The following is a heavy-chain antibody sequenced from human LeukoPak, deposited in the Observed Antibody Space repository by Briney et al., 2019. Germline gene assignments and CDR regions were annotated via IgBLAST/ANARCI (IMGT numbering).Heavy chain of an antibody. CDR3: ARGSSGSKKTNDY. J-gene: IGHJ4*02. Sequence: TGRSLRLSCAASGFTFSSYAMHWVRQAPGKGLEWVAVISYDGSNKYYADSVKGRFTISRDNSKNTLYLQMNSLRAEDTAVYYCARGSSGSKKTNDYWAREPWSPSPQ. D-gene: IGHD1-26*01. V-gene: IGHV3-30-3*01. CDR2: ISYDGSNK. CDR1: GFTFSSYA.